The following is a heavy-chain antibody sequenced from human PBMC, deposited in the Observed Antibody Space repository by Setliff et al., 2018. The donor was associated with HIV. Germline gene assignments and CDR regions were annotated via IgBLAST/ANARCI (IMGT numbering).Heavy chain of an antibody. J-gene: IGHJ5*02. V-gene: IGHV4-4*07. CDR1: GGSFGDYH. D-gene: IGHD3-10*01. CDR2: IFRSGTT. CDR3: ARDRHYSGLGSYGP. Sequence: SETLSLTCTRSGGSFGDYHWSWIRQPAGRGLEWIGRIFRSGTTDYKFSLKSRVTISIDTSRNQFSLRLTSVTAEDTAVYYCARDRHYSGLGSYGPWGPGTLVTVSS.